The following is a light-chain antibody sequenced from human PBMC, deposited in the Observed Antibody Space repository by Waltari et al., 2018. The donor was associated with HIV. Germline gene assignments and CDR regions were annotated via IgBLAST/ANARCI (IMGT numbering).Light chain of an antibody. Sequence: QSALTQPASVSGSPGQSITISCTGTSSDVGNYNLGSWYQQHPGKVHKVLIYEAGKRPSGVSIRFSGSKSGDRSSLTISGLQAEDEADYSCCSYAGSSAVVFGGGTKLTVL. V-gene: IGLV2-23*01. J-gene: IGLJ2*01. CDR3: CSYAGSSAVV. CDR2: EAG. CDR1: SSDVGNYNL.